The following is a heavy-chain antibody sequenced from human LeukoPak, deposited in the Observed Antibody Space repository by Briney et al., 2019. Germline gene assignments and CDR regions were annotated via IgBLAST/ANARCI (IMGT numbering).Heavy chain of an antibody. J-gene: IGHJ2*01. CDR2: ISSSDNIM. V-gene: IGHV3-11*04. Sequence: GGSLRLSCAASGFTFSDYYITWIRQAPGKGPEYISYISSSDNIMRYADSVKGRFTISRDDARDLLFLQMSSLRVEDTAVYYCARDREKGSSRGNWYFNLWGRGTLVTVSS. D-gene: IGHD3-10*01. CDR1: GFTFSDYY. CDR3: ARDREKGSSRGNWYFNL.